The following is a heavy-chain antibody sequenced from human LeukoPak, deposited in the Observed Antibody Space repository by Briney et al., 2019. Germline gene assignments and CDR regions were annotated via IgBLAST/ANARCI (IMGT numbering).Heavy chain of an antibody. Sequence: GGSLRLSCAASGFTFSSYAMHWVRQAPGKGLEWVAVISYDGSNKYYADSVKGRFTISRDNSKNTLYLQMNSLRAEDTALYYCARDKYYCGGDCYSYYYYMDVWGKGTTVTVSS. J-gene: IGHJ6*03. CDR2: ISYDGSNK. D-gene: IGHD2-21*02. CDR3: ARDKYYCGGDCYSYYYYMDV. CDR1: GFTFSSYA. V-gene: IGHV3-30*04.